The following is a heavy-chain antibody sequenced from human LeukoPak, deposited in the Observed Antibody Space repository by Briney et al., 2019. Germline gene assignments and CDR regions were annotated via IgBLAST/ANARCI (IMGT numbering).Heavy chain of an antibody. CDR3: AKLYCGGDCYSFNWFDP. Sequence: GGSLRPSCAASGFTFSSYAMSWVRQAPGKGLEWVSAISGSGGSTYYADSVKGRFTISRDNSKNTLYLQMNSLRAEDTAVYYCAKLYCGGDCYSFNWFDPWGQGTLVTVSS. V-gene: IGHV3-23*01. J-gene: IGHJ5*02. D-gene: IGHD2-21*01. CDR2: ISGSGGST. CDR1: GFTFSSYA.